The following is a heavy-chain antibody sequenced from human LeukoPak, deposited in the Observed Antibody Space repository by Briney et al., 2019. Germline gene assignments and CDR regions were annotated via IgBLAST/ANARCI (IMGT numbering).Heavy chain of an antibody. J-gene: IGHJ4*02. D-gene: IGHD1-26*01. Sequence: GESLQISCNGSGYSFTSYWIGWVRPMPGKGLEWRGIIYPGDSDTRYSPSFQGQVTISADKSISTAYLQWSSLKASDTAMYYCAAQSTSREPFDYWGQGTLVTVSS. CDR1: GYSFTSYW. CDR2: IYPGDSDT. CDR3: AAQSTSREPFDY. V-gene: IGHV5-51*01.